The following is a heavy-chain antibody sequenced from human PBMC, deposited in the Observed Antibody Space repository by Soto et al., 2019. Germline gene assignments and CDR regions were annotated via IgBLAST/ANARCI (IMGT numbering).Heavy chain of an antibody. V-gene: IGHV3-64*01. J-gene: IGHJ5*02. Sequence: PGGSLRLSCAASGFTFSTDAMHWVRQAPGKGLEYVSAISSNGGSTYYANSVKGRFTISRDNSKNTLYLQMGSLRAEDMAVYYCARAGAAAGRLSWLDPWGKGTLVTVSS. D-gene: IGHD6-13*01. CDR1: GFTFSTDA. CDR3: ARAGAAAGRLSWLDP. CDR2: ISSNGGST.